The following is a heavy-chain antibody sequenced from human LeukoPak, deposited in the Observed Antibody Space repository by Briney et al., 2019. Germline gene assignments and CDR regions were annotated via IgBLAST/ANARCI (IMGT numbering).Heavy chain of an antibody. V-gene: IGHV3-49*03. CDR1: GFTFGDYA. CDR2: IRSKAYGGTT. J-gene: IGHJ5*02. Sequence: GGSLRLSCTASGFTFGDYAMSWFRQAPGKGLEWVGFIRSKAYGGTTEYAASVKGRFTISRDDSKSIAYLQMNSLKTEDTAVYYCTRVATTVTRLYNWFDPWGQGTLVTVSS. D-gene: IGHD4-17*01. CDR3: TRVATTVTRLYNWFDP.